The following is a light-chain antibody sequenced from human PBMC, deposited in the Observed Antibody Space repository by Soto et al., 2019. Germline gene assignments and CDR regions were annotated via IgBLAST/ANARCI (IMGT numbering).Light chain of an antibody. V-gene: IGKV3-15*01. Sequence: IVMTQSPATLSVSPGERVTLSCRASQDVYSNLAWYQHKPGQAPRLLISGASTGATGIPARFSGSGSGTDFTLTISSLQSEDFAVYYCQQYNNWPPSSFGPGTKVDIK. J-gene: IGKJ3*01. CDR3: QQYNNWPPSS. CDR2: GAS. CDR1: QDVYSN.